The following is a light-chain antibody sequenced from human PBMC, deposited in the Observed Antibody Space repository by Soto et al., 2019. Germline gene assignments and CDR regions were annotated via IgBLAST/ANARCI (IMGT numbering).Light chain of an antibody. J-gene: IGKJ1*01. CDR2: HAS. CDR3: QQYNSYSPT. CDR1: QSISNW. V-gene: IGKV1-5*01. Sequence: QMTQSPSTLPPSVGGRVTVTCXASQSISNWLAWYQQKPGTAPKLLIYHASTLESGVPSRFSGSGSETEFTLTISGLQPGDSATYYCQQYNSYSPTFGQGTKVDIK.